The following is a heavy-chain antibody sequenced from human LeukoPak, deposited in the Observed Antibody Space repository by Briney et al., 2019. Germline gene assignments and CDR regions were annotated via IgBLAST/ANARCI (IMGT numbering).Heavy chain of an antibody. CDR3: GRGRPDIVVVVAATPGGDY. CDR2: INHSGST. J-gene: IGHJ4*02. CDR1: GGSFSGYY. Sequence: SETLSLTCAVYGGSFSGYYWSWIRQPPGKGLGWIGEINHSGSTNYKPSLKSPVPISVDTSKNQFSLKLSSVTAADTAAYYCGRGRPDIVVVVAATPGGDYWGQGPLVTVSS. D-gene: IGHD2-15*01. V-gene: IGHV4-34*01.